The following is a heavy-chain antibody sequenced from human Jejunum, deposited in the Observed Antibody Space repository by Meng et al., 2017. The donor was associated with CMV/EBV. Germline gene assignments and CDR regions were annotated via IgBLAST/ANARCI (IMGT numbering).Heavy chain of an antibody. D-gene: IGHD3-22*01. J-gene: IGHJ5*02. V-gene: IGHV1-18*01. CDR1: GSRFIIYG. CDR2: INVYKGNT. CDR3: ARDQSGWGYFDA. Sequence: ASGSRFIIYGISWVRQSPGQGLEWMGWINVYKGNTNYAQRFQGRVIMTADTSTSTVYMELRSVRSDDTAVYFCARDQSGWGYFDAWGQGSLVTVSS.